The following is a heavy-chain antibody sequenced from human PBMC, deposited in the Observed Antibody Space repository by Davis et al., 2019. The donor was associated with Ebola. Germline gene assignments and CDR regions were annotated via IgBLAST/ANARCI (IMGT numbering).Heavy chain of an antibody. CDR3: ASYDFWSGLVDY. Sequence: SETLSLTCAVYGGSFSGYYWSWIRQPPGKGLEWIGEINHSGSTNYNPSLKRRVTISVDTSKNQFSLKLSSVTAADTAVYYCASYDFWSGLVDYWGQGTLVTVSS. V-gene: IGHV4-34*01. CDR2: INHSGST. CDR1: GGSFSGYY. D-gene: IGHD3-3*01. J-gene: IGHJ4*02.